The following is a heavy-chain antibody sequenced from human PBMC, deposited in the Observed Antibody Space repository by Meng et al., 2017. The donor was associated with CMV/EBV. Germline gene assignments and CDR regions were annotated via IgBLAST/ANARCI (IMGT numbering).Heavy chain of an antibody. CDR3: ARDHSTIFGVVIMENWFDP. J-gene: IGHJ5*02. D-gene: IGHD3-3*01. Sequence: ASVKVSCKASGYTFTSYGISWVRQALGQGLEWMGWISAYNGNTNYAQKLQGRVTMTTDTSTSTAYMELRSLRSDDTAVYYCARDHSTIFGVVIMENWFDPWGQGTLVTVSS. CDR2: ISAYNGNT. V-gene: IGHV1-18*01. CDR1: GYTFTSYG.